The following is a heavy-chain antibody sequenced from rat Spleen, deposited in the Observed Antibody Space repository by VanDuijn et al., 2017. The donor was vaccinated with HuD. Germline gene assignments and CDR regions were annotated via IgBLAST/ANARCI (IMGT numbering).Heavy chain of an antibody. CDR1: GFSLSSYG. V-gene: IGHV2-13*01. CDR3: AGSGYSRHRYWFTY. CDR2: IWGNGNT. Sequence: QVQLKESGPGLVQPSQTLSLTCTVSGFSLSSYGVIWVRQPPGKGLEWMGVIWGNGNTNYNSALKSRLSISRDTSKSQVFLKMNSLQPEDTGIYYCAGSGYSRHRYWFTYWGQGTLVIVSS. D-gene: IGHD1-2*01. J-gene: IGHJ3*01.